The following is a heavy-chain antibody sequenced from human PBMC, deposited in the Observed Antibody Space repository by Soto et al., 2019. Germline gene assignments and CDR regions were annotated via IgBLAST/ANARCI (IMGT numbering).Heavy chain of an antibody. Sequence: TSETLSLTCAVSGGSFSGYYWSWIRQPPGKGLEWIGYIYYSGSTNYNPSLKSRVTISVDTPKNQFSLKLSSVTAADTAVYYCARGDGYSYGPLDYWGQGTLVTVSS. V-gene: IGHV4-59*01. J-gene: IGHJ4*02. CDR1: GGSFSGYY. D-gene: IGHD5-18*01. CDR2: IYYSGST. CDR3: ARGDGYSYGPLDY.